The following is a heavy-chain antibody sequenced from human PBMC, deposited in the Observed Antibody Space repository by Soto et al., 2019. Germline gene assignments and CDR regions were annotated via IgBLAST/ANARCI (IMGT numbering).Heavy chain of an antibody. CDR3: ANPIPKTGTTFGF. J-gene: IGHJ4*02. Sequence: GGSLRLSCAASGFTFDEFGMSWVRQVPGEGLEWVSGISGSGDDTYYADSMKGRFTISRDNSKDTLYLQINSLRAEDTAVYYCANPIPKTGTTFGFWGQGTLVTVSS. V-gene: IGHV3-23*01. D-gene: IGHD1-1*01. CDR1: GFTFDEFG. CDR2: ISGSGDDT.